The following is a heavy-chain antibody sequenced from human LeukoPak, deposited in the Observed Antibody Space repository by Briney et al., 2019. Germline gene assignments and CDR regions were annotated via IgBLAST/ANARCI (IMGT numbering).Heavy chain of an antibody. CDR1: GYTFTTYA. Sequence: ASVKVSCKASGYTFTTYAIHWVRQAPGQRLEWMGWINAGNGNTKYSQKFQGRVTITRDTSASTAYMELSSLRSEDTAVYYCARELLWFGELLYVGMDVWGQGTTVTVSS. V-gene: IGHV1-3*01. CDR3: ARELLWFGELLYVGMDV. J-gene: IGHJ6*02. D-gene: IGHD3-10*01. CDR2: INAGNGNT.